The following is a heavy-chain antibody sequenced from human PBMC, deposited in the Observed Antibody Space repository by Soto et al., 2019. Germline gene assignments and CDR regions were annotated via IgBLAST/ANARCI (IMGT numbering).Heavy chain of an antibody. CDR1: GFSFSDYG. Sequence: QVQLVESGGGVVQPGRSLRLSCAASGFSFSDYGIHWVRQAPGKGLEWVAIIAYDGSNKNYADSVKGRFTISRDNSRSTLYLQMDSLRPEDTAVYYCAKAYSGYVSIHWYFDLWGRGTLVTVSS. V-gene: IGHV3-30*18. D-gene: IGHD5-12*01. J-gene: IGHJ2*01. CDR2: IAYDGSNK. CDR3: AKAYSGYVSIHWYFDL.